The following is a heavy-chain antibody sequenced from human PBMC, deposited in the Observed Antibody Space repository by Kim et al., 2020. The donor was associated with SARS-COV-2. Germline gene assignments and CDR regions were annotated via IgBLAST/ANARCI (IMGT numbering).Heavy chain of an antibody. V-gene: IGHV4-39*07. J-gene: IGHJ3*02. Sequence: SETLSLTCTVSGGSISSSSYYWGWIRQPPGKGLEWIGSIYYSGSTYYNPSLKSRVTISVDTSKNQFSLKLSSVTAADTAVYYCARDFRWSAFYIWGQGTMVTVSS. D-gene: IGHD3-3*01. CDR3: ARDFRWSAFYI. CDR1: GGSISSSSYY. CDR2: IYYSGST.